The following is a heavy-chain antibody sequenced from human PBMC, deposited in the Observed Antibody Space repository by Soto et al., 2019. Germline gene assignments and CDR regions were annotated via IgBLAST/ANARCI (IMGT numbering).Heavy chain of an antibody. V-gene: IGHV1-69*01. CDR1: GGTFSSYA. CDR2: IIPISGTA. D-gene: IGHD2-2*01. J-gene: IGHJ6*02. CDR3: ARSQGSSTTLEIYYYYYYGMDI. Sequence: QVQLVQSGAEVKKPGSSVKVSCKASGGTFSSYAISWVRQAPGQGLEWMGGIIPISGTANYAQKFQGRVTITADESTSTAYMGLSSLRAEDTAAYYCARSQGSSTTLEIYYYYYYGMDIWGQGTTVTVSS.